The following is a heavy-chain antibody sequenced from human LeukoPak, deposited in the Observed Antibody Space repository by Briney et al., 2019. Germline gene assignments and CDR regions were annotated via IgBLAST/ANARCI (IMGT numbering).Heavy chain of an antibody. D-gene: IGHD3-10*01. V-gene: IGHV3-23*01. CDR2: ISGSGGST. CDR3: AKDEGLLWFYQADDAFDI. J-gene: IGHJ3*02. CDR1: GFTFSSYA. Sequence: GGSLRLSCAASGFTFSSYAMSWVRQAPGKGLEWVSAISGSGGSTYYADSVKGRFTISRDNSKNTLYLKMNSLRAEDTAVYYCAKDEGLLWFYQADDAFDIWGQGTMVTVSS.